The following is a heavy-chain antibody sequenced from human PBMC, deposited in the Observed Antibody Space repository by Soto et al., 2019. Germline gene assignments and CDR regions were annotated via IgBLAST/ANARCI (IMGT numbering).Heavy chain of an antibody. V-gene: IGHV4-34*01. Sequence: SETLSLTCAVYGGSFSGYYWSWLRQPPGKGLEWIGEINHSGSTNYNPSLKSRVTISVDTPKNQFSLRLSSVTAADTAVYYCARRVRGNIWYFDYWGQGTLVTVSS. CDR2: INHSGST. J-gene: IGHJ4*02. CDR1: GGSFSGYY. D-gene: IGHD2-21*01. CDR3: ARRVRGNIWYFDY.